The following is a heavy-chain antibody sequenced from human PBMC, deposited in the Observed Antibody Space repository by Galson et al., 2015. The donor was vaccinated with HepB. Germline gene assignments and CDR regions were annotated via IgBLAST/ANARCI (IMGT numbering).Heavy chain of an antibody. CDR2: ISSSGSTI. CDR1: GFTFSDYY. Sequence: SLRLSCAASGFTFSDYYMSWVRQAPGKGLEWVSYISSSGSTIYYADSVKGRFTISRDNAKNSLYLQMNSLRAEDTAVYYCARDWLNCSSTSCSTRYYYYYYYMDVWCKGTTVTVSS. J-gene: IGHJ6*03. CDR3: ARDWLNCSSTSCSTRYYYYYYYMDV. V-gene: IGHV3-11*01. D-gene: IGHD2-2*01.